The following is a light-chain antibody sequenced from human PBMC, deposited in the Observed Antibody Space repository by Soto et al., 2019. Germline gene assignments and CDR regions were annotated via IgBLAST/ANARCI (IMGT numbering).Light chain of an antibody. J-gene: IGLJ2*01. CDR1: SSNIGSNY. V-gene: IGLV1-47*01. CDR3: AAWDDSLSGVV. CDR2: RNS. Sequence: QAVLTQPPSASGTPGQRVTISCSGSSSNIGSNYVYWYQQLPGTVPQLLIYRNSERPSGVPDRFSGSTSGTSASMAISGLRSEDAADYYCAAWDDSLSGVVFGGGTKLTVL.